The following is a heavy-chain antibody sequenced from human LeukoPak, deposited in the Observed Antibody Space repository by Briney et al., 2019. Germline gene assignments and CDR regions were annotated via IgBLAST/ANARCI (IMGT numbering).Heavy chain of an antibody. J-gene: IGHJ4*02. V-gene: IGHV4-39*01. CDR1: GGSISSSSYY. CDR3: ARNLVAVAGTDY. D-gene: IGHD6-19*01. Sequence: SETLSLTCTVSGGSISSSSYYWGWIRQPPGKGLEWIGSIYYSGSTYYNPSLKSRVTISVDTSKNQFSLKLSSVTAADTAEYYCARNLVAVAGTDYWGQGTLVTVSS. CDR2: IYYSGST.